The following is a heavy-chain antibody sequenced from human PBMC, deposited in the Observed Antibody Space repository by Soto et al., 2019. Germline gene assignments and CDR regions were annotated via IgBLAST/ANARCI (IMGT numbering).Heavy chain of an antibody. CDR1: GFTFTSSA. CDR3: GADRAWYVRNWFDR. CDR2: IVVGSGNT. Sequence: SVKISCKAAGFTFTSSAVQWVRQARGQRLEWIGWIVVGSGNTNYAQKFQGRVTITRDMSTSTSYMERSSLRPEHTAVYYCGADRAWYVRNWFDRCGRLTRVTV. V-gene: IGHV1-58*01. J-gene: IGHJ5*02. D-gene: IGHD6-19*01.